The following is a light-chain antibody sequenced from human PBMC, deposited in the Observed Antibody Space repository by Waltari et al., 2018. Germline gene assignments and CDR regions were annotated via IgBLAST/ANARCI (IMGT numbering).Light chain of an antibody. Sequence: QSVLTQPPSASGTPGQRVTISCSGSSSNIGSNYVYWYQQLPGTAPKLLVDRNNHRPSGVPDRCSGSKSGTSASLAISGLRSEDEADYYCAAWDASLSGPVFGGGTKLTVL. J-gene: IGLJ2*01. CDR2: RNN. CDR1: SSNIGSNY. V-gene: IGLV1-47*01. CDR3: AAWDASLSGPV.